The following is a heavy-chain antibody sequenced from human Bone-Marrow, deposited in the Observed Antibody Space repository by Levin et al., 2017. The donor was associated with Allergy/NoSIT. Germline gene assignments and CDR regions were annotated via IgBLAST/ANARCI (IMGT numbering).Heavy chain of an antibody. CDR2: INTNTGKP. J-gene: IGHJ5*02. CDR1: GYTFTSYD. CDR3: ARGRYHYDSSGYFLT. Sequence: VASVKVSCKASGYTFTSYDLNWVRQAPGQGLEWMGWINTNTGKPTYAQGFTGRFDMSLDTAISTAHLQISSLKAEDTAVYCCARGRYHYDSSGYFLTWGQGTQVTVSS. V-gene: IGHV7-4-1*02. D-gene: IGHD3-22*01.